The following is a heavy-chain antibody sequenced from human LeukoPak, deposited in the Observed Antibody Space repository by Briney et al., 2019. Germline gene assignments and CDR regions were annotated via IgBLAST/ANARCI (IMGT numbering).Heavy chain of an antibody. CDR1: GYTFTSYG. D-gene: IGHD3-22*01. CDR3: ARGEGETYYYDSSGSPSGY. J-gene: IGHJ4*02. V-gene: IGHV1-18*01. Sequence: AASVKVSCKASGYTFTSYGISWVRQAPRQGLEWMGWISAYNGNTNYAQKLQGRVTMTTDTSTSTAYMELRSLRSDDTAVYYCARGEGETYYYDSSGSPSGYWGQGTLVTVSS. CDR2: ISAYNGNT.